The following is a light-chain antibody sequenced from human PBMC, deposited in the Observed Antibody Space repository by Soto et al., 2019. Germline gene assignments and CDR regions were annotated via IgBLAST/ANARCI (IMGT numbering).Light chain of an antibody. CDR1: QSVGTY. V-gene: IGKV3-11*01. Sequence: EIVLTQSPGTLSLSPGERATLSCRASQSVGTYLVWYQQKPGQAPRLLIFDASSRASGTPARFSGSGTGTDFTLTISSLEPEDFAVYYCQQRSNWPPITFGQGTRLEIK. J-gene: IGKJ5*01. CDR2: DAS. CDR3: QQRSNWPPIT.